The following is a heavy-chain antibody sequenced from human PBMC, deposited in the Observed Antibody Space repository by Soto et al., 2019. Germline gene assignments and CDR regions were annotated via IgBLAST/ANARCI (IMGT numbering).Heavy chain of an antibody. CDR1: GFSLSTTRVG. CDR3: AHSVVAGLGYYVDY. J-gene: IGHJ4*02. D-gene: IGHD6-19*01. V-gene: IGHV2-5*02. Sequence: QITLKESGPTLVNPTQPLTLTCTFSGFSLSTTRVGVGWIRQPPGKALEWLALIYWDDDKGYSPSLKSRLTITKDTSKNPVVITMINMDPVDTATYYCAHSVVAGLGYYVDYWGQGTLVTVSS. CDR2: IYWDDDK.